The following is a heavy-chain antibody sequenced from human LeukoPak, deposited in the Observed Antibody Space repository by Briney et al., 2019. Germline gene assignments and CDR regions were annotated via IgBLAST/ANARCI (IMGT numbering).Heavy chain of an antibody. CDR3: AGDQVEMPTIIPFDC. V-gene: IGHV3-48*03. D-gene: IGHD5-24*01. CDR1: GLAFSSFE. CDR2: ISSSGNTI. Sequence: GGSLRLSCAASGLAFSSFEMNWGRQAPGKGLEWISYISSSGNTIYYADSVKGRFTISRDNAKNSLCLQMNSLRAEDTAVYYCAGDQVEMPTIIPFDCWGQGTLVTVSS. J-gene: IGHJ4*02.